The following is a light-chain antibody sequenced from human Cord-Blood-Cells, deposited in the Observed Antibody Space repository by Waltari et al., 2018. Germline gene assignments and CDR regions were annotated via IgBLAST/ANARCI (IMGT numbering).Light chain of an antibody. V-gene: IGKV1-33*01. J-gene: IGKJ2*01. CDR3: QQYDNLPPYT. Sequence: DIQMTQSPSSLSASVGDRVTITCQASQDISNYLNWYQQKPGKAPKLLINDASNLETGVPSRFSGSGSGTEFTFTISSLQPEDIATYYCQQYDNLPPYTFGQGTKLEIK. CDR1: QDISNY. CDR2: DAS.